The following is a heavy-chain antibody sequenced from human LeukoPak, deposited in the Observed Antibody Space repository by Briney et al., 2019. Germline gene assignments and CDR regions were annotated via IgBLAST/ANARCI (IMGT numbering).Heavy chain of an antibody. D-gene: IGHD1-26*01. J-gene: IGHJ4*02. V-gene: IGHV4-4*07. CDR2: IYTSGST. CDR3: ARENSGSYREFDY. CDR1: GGTISSYY. Sequence: SEPLTLICNVSGGTISSYYWSWIRQPAGKGLEWIGRIYTSGSTNYNASLKSRVSMSVDTSKNQFSLKLSSVTAADTAVFYCARENSGSYREFDYWGQGTLVTVSS.